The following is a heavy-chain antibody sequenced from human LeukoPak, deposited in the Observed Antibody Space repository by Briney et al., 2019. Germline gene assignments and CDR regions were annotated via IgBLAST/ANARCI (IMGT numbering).Heavy chain of an antibody. J-gene: IGHJ4*02. CDR1: GFTFSSYG. CDR3: AKAAHDYGGYFDY. V-gene: IGHV3-33*06. D-gene: IGHD4-23*01. CDR2: IWYDGSNK. Sequence: GRSLRLSCAASGFTFSSYGMHWVRQAPGKGLEWVAVIWYDGSNKYYADSVKGRFTISRDNSKNTLYLQMNSLRAEDTAVYYCAKAAHDYGGYFDYWGQGALVTVSS.